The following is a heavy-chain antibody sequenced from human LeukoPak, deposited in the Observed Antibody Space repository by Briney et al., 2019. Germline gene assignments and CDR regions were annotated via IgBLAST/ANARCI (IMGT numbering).Heavy chain of an antibody. V-gene: IGHV6-1*01. CDR3: ARDSDVLGYSSSGDYYYYYGMDV. J-gene: IGHJ6*02. CDR2: TYYRSKWYN. D-gene: IGHD6-13*01. CDR1: GDSVSSNSAA. Sequence: SQTLSLTCAIAGDSVSSNSAAWNWIRQSPSRGLEWLGRTYYRSKWYNDYAVSVKSRITINPDTSKNQFSLQLNSVTPEDTAVYYCARDSDVLGYSSSGDYYYYYGMDVWGQGTTVTVSS.